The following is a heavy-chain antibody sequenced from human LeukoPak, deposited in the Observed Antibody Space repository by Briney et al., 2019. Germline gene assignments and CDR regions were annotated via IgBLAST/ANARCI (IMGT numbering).Heavy chain of an antibody. CDR2: IYPGDSDT. J-gene: IGHJ4*02. V-gene: IGHV5-51*01. CDR3: VRQFDSGWYGSFDY. Sequence: GESLKISCKGSGYSFSNYWIGWVRQMPGKGLESMGIIYPGDSDTRYSPSFQGQVTISAVKSISTAYLQWTSLKASDTAMYYCVRQFDSGWYGSFDYWGQGTLVTVSS. D-gene: IGHD6-19*01. CDR1: GYSFSNYW.